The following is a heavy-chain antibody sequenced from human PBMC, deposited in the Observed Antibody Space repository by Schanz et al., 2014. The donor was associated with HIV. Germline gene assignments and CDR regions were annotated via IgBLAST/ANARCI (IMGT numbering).Heavy chain of an antibody. CDR3: ARDREIGQHYYYDNSGHSMDV. J-gene: IGHJ6*02. CDR2: IWYDGSKK. D-gene: IGHD3-22*01. Sequence: QLQVVESGGGVVQPGRSLRLSCAASGFTFSSYGIHWVRQAPGKGLEWVALIWYDGSKKYYADSVKGRFTISRDNSKKTLILQMNSLRAEDTAVYYCARDREIGQHYYYDNSGHSMDVWGQGTTVSVS. CDR1: GFTFSSYG. V-gene: IGHV3-33*01.